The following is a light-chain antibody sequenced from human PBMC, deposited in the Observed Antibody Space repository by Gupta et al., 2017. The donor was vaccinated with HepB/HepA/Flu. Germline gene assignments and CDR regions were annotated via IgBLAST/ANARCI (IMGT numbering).Light chain of an antibody. J-gene: IGKJ5*01. V-gene: IGKV3-11*01. CDR1: QRVSRN. CDR3: QQRSNWPLIT. CDR2: DAS. Sequence: EIVLTQSPATLSLSPGERVTLSCRASQRVSRNLAWYQQKPGQAPRLLIYDASNRATGIPARFSGSGSGTDFTLTISSLEPEDFAVYYCQQRSNWPLITFGQGTRLEIK.